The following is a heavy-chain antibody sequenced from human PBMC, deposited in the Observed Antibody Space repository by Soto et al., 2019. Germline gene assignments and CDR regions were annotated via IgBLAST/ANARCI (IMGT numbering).Heavy chain of an antibody. CDR1: GFMFSDYG. CDR2: ILYDGSHK. CDR3: AKVGHCGGGSCYYYGLDV. D-gene: IGHD2-15*01. Sequence: GALRLSCGASGFMFSDYGMHWVRQAPGKGLEWVAFILYDGSHKYYADSVKGRFTISRDNSKNTLYLEMNSLRGEDTAVYHCAKVGHCGGGSCYYYGLDVWGQGTSVTVSS. V-gene: IGHV3-30*18. J-gene: IGHJ6*02.